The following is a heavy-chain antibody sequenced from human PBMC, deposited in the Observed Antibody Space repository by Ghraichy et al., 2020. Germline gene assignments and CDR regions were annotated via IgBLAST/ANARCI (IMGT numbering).Heavy chain of an antibody. D-gene: IGHD6-13*01. Sequence: SLRLSCAASGFTFGTYSMHWVRQAPGKGLEWVAVVSYDGVTKYYADSLKGRFTISRDNSKNTLFLQLNSLRGEDTAIYYCARDIKSSSWSYYYYAMDVWGQGTTVIVSS. CDR2: VSYDGVTK. J-gene: IGHJ6*02. V-gene: IGHV3-30-3*01. CDR1: GFTFGTYS. CDR3: ARDIKSSSWSYYYYAMDV.